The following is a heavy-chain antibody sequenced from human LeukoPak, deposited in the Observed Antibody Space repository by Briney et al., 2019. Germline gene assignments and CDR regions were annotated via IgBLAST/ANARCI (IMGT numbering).Heavy chain of an antibody. D-gene: IGHD4-17*01. CDR1: GGTFSSYA. CDR3: ARGDDYGDLNWFDP. CDR2: IIPIFGTA. Sequence: ASVKVSCKASGGTFSSYAISWVRQAPGQGLEWMGGIIPIFGTANYAQKFQGRVTITTDESTSTAYMELSSLRSEDTAVYYCARGDDYGDLNWFDPWGQGTLVTVSS. J-gene: IGHJ5*02. V-gene: IGHV1-69*05.